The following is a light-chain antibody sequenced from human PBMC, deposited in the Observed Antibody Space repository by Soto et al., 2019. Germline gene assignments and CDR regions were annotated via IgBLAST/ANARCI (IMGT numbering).Light chain of an antibody. V-gene: IGKV3-20*01. CDR3: QQSYSSWWT. CDR2: GAS. CDR1: QRVNSRF. Sequence: VLTQSPDTLSLSPGERATLSCRASQRVNSRFLAWYQQRPGQAPRLLIYGASSRATGIPDRSSGSGSGTDFTLTISSLQREDFATYYCQQSYSSWWTFGQGTKVDIK. J-gene: IGKJ1*01.